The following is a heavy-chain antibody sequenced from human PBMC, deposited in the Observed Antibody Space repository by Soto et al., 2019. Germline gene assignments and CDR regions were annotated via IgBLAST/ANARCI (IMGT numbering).Heavy chain of an antibody. J-gene: IGHJ4*02. CDR1: GYTFSDYY. CDR3: AREPATAKPEGVDF. D-gene: IGHD1-1*01. CDR2: INPNSGGT. V-gene: IGHV1-2*02. Sequence: AAVKVSCKASGYTFSDYYIHWVRQAPGQGLEWMGWINPNSGGTKYAPKFQGGVTMTRDTSITTAYMELSRLRSGDTAVYYCAREPATAKPEGVDFWGQGTMVTVSS.